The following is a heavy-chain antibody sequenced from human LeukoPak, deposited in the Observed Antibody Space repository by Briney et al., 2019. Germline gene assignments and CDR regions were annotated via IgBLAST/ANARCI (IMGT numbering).Heavy chain of an antibody. CDR3: AKPPPDSSSWLFDY. V-gene: IGHV3-23*01. CDR2: ISADGGST. CDR1: GFTFTTYV. Sequence: PGGSLRLSCAASGFTFTTYVMGWVRQAPGKGLEWVSTISADGGSTYYTDSVKGRFTISRDNSRNTLYLQMNSLRAEDTAVYYCAKPPPDSSSWLFDYWGQGTLVTVSS. J-gene: IGHJ4*02. D-gene: IGHD6-13*01.